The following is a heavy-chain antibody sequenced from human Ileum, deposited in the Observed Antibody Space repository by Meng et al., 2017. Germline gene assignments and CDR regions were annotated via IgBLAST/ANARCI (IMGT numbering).Heavy chain of an antibody. D-gene: IGHD2-8*02. CDR2: IIPMFGIV. V-gene: IGHV1-69*01. Sequence: VHLVQSGAEVKKPWSSVKVSCKTSGGTLTNYPIHWVRQAPGQGLEWMGGIIPMFGIVNYAQNFQGRLTITADEFSTTGYMDLSSLTSEDTAVYYCASRYCTDSGCHLGAFDFWGQGTLVTVSS. J-gene: IGHJ4*02. CDR1: GGTLTNYP. CDR3: ASRYCTDSGCHLGAFDF.